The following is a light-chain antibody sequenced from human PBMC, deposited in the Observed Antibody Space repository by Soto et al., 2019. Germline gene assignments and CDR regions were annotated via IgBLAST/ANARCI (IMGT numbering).Light chain of an antibody. Sequence: DIQMTQSPSTLSASVGDRVTITCRASQSISGWLAWFQQKPGKAPKLLIYDASTLETGVPSRFSGSGSGTEFTLPISSVQHDDFSTYFCQQYSSYSLYTFGQGTKLEI. CDR2: DAS. J-gene: IGKJ2*01. CDR1: QSISGW. V-gene: IGKV1-5*01. CDR3: QQYSSYSLYT.